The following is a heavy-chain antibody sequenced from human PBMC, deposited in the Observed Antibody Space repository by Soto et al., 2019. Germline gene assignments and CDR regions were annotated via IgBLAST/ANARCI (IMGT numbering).Heavy chain of an antibody. CDR3: ARQAYSGYGRLGY. CDR1: GGSISSSSYY. V-gene: IGHV4-39*01. Sequence: SETLSLTCTVSGGSISSSSYYWGWIRQPPGKGLEWIGSIYYSGSTYYNPSLKSRVTISVDTSKNQFSLKLSSVTAADTAVYYCARQAYSGYGRLGYWGQGTLVTVSS. CDR2: IYYSGST. D-gene: IGHD5-12*01. J-gene: IGHJ4*02.